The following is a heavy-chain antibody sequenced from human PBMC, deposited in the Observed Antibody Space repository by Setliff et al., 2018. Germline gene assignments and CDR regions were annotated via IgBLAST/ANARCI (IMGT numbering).Heavy chain of an antibody. CDR2: IWYDGSTK. CDR3: ARSCSGGSCIPSDYMDV. CDR1: GFSFSAYG. V-gene: IGHV3-33*01. Sequence: GGSLRLSCAASGFSFSAYGMHWVRQAPGKGLEWVAVIWYDGSTKYYADSVKGRFTISRDNSKNTLYLQMNSLRAEDTAVYYCARSCSGGSCIPSDYMDVWGKGTTVTVSS. J-gene: IGHJ6*03. D-gene: IGHD2-15*01.